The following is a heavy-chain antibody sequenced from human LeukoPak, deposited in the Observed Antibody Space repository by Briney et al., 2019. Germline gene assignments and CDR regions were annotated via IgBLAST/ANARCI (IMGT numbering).Heavy chain of an antibody. V-gene: IGHV1-69*13. Sequence: SVKVSCKASGGTFSSYAISWVRQAPGLGLEWMGGIIPIFGTANYAQKFQGRVTIIADESTSTAYMELSSLKSEDTAVYFCARTSLYCSGDSCNWFDPWGQGTRVTVSS. CDR1: GGTFSSYA. D-gene: IGHD2-15*01. CDR2: IIPIFGTA. J-gene: IGHJ5*02. CDR3: ARTSLYCSGDSCNWFDP.